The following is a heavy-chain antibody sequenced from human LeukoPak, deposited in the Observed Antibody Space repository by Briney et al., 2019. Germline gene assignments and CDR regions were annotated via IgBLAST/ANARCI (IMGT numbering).Heavy chain of an antibody. CDR3: ARAPGHSSGIFDY. Sequence: GGSLRLSCAASGFTFSSYGMHWVRQAPGKGLEWVAVIWYDGTNTYYADSVKGRFTISRDNSKNTLYLQMNSLRAGDTAVYYCARAPGHSSGIFDYWGQGTLVTVSS. D-gene: IGHD6-25*01. CDR2: IWYDGTNT. V-gene: IGHV3-33*01. CDR1: GFTFSSYG. J-gene: IGHJ4*02.